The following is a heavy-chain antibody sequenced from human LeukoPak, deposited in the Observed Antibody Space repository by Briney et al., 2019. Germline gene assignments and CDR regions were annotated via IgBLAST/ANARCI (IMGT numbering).Heavy chain of an antibody. J-gene: IGHJ6*03. CDR2: IYYSGST. CDR3: ARGGPPGYYYDYYMDV. CDR1: GGSISSSSYY. Sequence: SETLSLTCTVSGGSISSSSYYWGWIRQPPGKGLEWIGSIYYSGSTYYNPSLRNRVTISVDTSKNQFSLKLRSVTAADTAVYFCARGGPPGYYYDYYMDVWGKGTTVTISS. V-gene: IGHV4-39*07.